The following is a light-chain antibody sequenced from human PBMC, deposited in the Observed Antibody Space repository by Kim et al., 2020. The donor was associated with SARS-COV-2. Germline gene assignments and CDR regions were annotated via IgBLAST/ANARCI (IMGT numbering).Light chain of an antibody. V-gene: IGKV3-20*01. CDR1: QSVSSSY. CDR3: QQYDMSPLT. CDR2: GAS. J-gene: IGKJ4*01. Sequence: EIVLTQSPGTLSLSPGERATLSCRASQSVSSSYLAWYQQKPGKAPRLLIYGASSRATGIPDRFSGSESGTDFTLTISRLEPEDFAVYYCQQYDMSPLTFGGGTKVDIK.